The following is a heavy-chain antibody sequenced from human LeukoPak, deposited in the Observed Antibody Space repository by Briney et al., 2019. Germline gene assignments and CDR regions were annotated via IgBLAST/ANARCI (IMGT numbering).Heavy chain of an antibody. V-gene: IGHV3-30-3*01. J-gene: IGHJ4*02. D-gene: IGHD4-17*01. CDR2: ISYDGSNK. CDR1: GFTFSSYA. CDR3: EATVTTAFDY. Sequence: GGPLRLSCAASGFTFSSYAMHWVRQAPGKGLEWVAVISYDGSNKYYADSVKGRFTISRDNSKNTLYLQMNSLRAEDTAVYYCEATVTTAFDYWGQGTLVTVSS.